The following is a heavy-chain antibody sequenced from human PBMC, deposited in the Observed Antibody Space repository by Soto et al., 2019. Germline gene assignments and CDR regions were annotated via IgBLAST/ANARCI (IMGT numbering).Heavy chain of an antibody. J-gene: IGHJ5*02. D-gene: IGHD6-19*01. CDR1: GDTFTSYD. V-gene: IGHV1-8*01. Sequence: QVQLVQSGAEVKKPGASVKVSCKASGDTFTSYDINWVRQDTGQGLEWMGWMNPKNGNTGYAQNFQGRVTLTRNTSITTAYMELSRLRSEDTAVYYCAKAGWLGWFDPWGQGTLGTVSS. CDR2: MNPKNGNT. CDR3: AKAGWLGWFDP.